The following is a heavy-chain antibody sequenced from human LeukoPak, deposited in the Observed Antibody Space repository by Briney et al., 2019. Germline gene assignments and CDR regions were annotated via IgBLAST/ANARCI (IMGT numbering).Heavy chain of an antibody. V-gene: IGHV4-39*07. CDR2: MGYGGRT. CDR1: GASFSNDYH. Sequence: SETLSLTCTVSGASFSNDYHWGWIRQSPGKGLEWIGTMGYGGRTYFSPSLKSRVSLSIDMSRTYFSLILKSVSAADTAVYYCARTKGRAVGQTAFQYWGQGTLVTVSA. D-gene: IGHD1-26*01. J-gene: IGHJ4*02. CDR3: ARTKGRAVGQTAFQY.